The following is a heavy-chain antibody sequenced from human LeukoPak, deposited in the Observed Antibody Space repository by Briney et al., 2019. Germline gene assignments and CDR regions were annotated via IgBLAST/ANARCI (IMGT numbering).Heavy chain of an antibody. CDR1: GFTFGSSW. V-gene: IGHV3-74*01. J-gene: IGHJ6*03. CDR3: SRGPWYYMDV. CDR2: INTDGSST. Sequence: GGSLRLSCAASGFTFGSSWMHCVRQTPEKGLVWVSRINTDGSSTNYADSVKGRFTISRDNAKNTLYLQMYSLRAEDTAVYYCSRGPWYYMDVWGKGTTVTVSS.